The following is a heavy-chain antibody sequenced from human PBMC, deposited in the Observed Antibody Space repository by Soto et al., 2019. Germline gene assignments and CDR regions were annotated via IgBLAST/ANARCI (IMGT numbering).Heavy chain of an antibody. V-gene: IGHV4-59*01. J-gene: IGHJ6*02. CDR1: GGSISSYY. CDR2: IYYSGST. D-gene: IGHD3-3*01. CDR3: ARDRRATIFGVVTPREESYSGMDV. Sequence: SETLSLTCTVSGGSISSYYWSWIRQPPGKGLEWIGYIYYSGSTNYNPSLKSRVTISVDTSKNQFSLKLSSVTAADTAVYYCARDRRATIFGVVTPREESYSGMDVWGQGTTVTVSS.